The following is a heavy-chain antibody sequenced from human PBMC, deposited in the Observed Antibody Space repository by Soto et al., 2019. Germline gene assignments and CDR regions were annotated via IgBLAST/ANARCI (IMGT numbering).Heavy chain of an antibody. CDR3: ASSSGDLDVYGMDI. CDR2: VTGGGHTT. D-gene: IGHD3-10*01. J-gene: IGHJ6*02. Sequence: EAQLLESGGGLVQPGGSLRLSCAASGFTFSRYAMSWVRQAPGKGLEWVSTVTGGGHTTYNADSVNGRFTISRDNSKNTLYLQMNNLRAEDTAIYYCASSSGDLDVYGMDIWCPGTRVSVSS. V-gene: IGHV3-23*01. CDR1: GFTFSRYA.